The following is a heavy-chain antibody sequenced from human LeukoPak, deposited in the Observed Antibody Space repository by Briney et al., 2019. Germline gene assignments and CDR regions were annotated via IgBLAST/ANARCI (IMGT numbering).Heavy chain of an antibody. CDR2: ITTSSENI. V-gene: IGHV3-11*04. CDR3: ARVGSSLTYYFDY. CDR1: GFTFSDYY. Sequence: PGGSLRLSCAASGFTFSDYYMSWIRQAPGKGLEWVSSITTSSENIHYADSVKGRFTISRDNAKNSLYLQMNSLRPEDTAVYYCARVGSSLTYYFDYWGQGTLVTVSS. D-gene: IGHD6-13*01. J-gene: IGHJ4*02.